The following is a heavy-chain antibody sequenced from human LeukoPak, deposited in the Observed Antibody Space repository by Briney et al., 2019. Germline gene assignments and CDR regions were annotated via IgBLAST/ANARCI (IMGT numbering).Heavy chain of an antibody. V-gene: IGHV3-7*01. CDR2: IKQDGSEK. J-gene: IGHJ4*02. Sequence: TGGSLRLSYAASGFTFTTYWMSWVRQAPGKGLEWVANIKQDGSEKYYVDSVKGRFTISRDNSKNTLYLQMNSLRAEDTAVYYCARERTGTYYFDYWGQGTLVTVSS. CDR3: ARERTGTYYFDY. CDR1: GFTFTTYW. D-gene: IGHD1-1*01.